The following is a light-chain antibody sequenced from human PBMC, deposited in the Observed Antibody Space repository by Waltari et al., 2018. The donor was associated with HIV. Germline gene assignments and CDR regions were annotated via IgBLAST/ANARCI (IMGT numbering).Light chain of an antibody. V-gene: IGLV2-23*02. J-gene: IGLJ1*01. CDR2: EVS. CDR3: CSYATSSTSLYV. Sequence: QSALTQPASVSGSPGQSITISCIGTSSDVGNYNLVSCYQQHPGKAPKLMIYEVSKRPSGVSNRFSGSKSGNTASLTISGLQADDEADYYCCSYATSSTSLYVFGTGTKVTVL. CDR1: SSDVGNYNL.